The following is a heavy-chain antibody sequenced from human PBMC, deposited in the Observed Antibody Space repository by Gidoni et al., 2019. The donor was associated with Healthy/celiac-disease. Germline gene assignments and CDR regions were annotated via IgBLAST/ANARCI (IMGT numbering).Heavy chain of an antibody. Sequence: EAQLVESGGGMVQPGGSLRLACAAAGCTVSSNYMSWVRQAPGKGLEWVSVIYGGGSTYSAASVKGRFTISRDNSKNTLYLQMTSLGAEDTAVYYCARAGYYDSSGKLKWFDYWGQGTLVTVSS. CDR3: ARAGYYDSSGKLKWFDY. CDR2: IYGGGST. CDR1: GCTVSSNY. V-gene: IGHV3-66*01. J-gene: IGHJ4*02. D-gene: IGHD3-22*01.